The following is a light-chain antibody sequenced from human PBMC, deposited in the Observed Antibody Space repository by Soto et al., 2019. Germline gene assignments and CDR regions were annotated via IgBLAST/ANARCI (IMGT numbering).Light chain of an antibody. Sequence: QSVLTQSPSASASLGGSVKLTCTPSSGHSSYAIAWHQQHPEKGPRFLMKLNSDGSHSKGDGIPDRFSGSSSGAERHLTISSLQSDDEADSYCQTWGTGIVVFGGGTKLTVL. CDR3: QTWGTGIVV. CDR1: SGHSSYA. J-gene: IGLJ2*01. CDR2: LNSDGSH. V-gene: IGLV4-69*01.